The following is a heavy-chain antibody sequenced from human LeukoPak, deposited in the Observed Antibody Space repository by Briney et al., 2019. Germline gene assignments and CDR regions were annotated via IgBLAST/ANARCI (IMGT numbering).Heavy chain of an antibody. J-gene: IGHJ6*03. CDR2: ITSSSSYA. V-gene: IGHV3-21*01. Sequence: GGSLRLSCEASGFTFSTYNMNWVRQAPGKRLEWVSSITSSSSYAFYADSVKGRFTISRDNAKSSLYLQMSNLRAEDTAAYYCARDPYSGHYGNDYYYYMDVWGKGTTVTISS. CDR3: ARDPYSGHYGNDYYYYMDV. D-gene: IGHD5-12*01. CDR1: GFTFSTYN.